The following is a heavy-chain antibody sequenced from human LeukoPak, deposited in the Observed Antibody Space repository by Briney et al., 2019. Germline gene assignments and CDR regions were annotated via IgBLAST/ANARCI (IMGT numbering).Heavy chain of an antibody. CDR1: GYTFTNYD. CDR3: ARETWGFYYMDV. Sequence: GASVKVSCKTSGYTFTNYDINWVRQASGQGLEWMGWMNPNSGNAGYAQTFQGRVTMTRSTSISTAYMELSSLRFEDTAVYYCARETWGFYYMDVWGKGTTVTVSS. V-gene: IGHV1-8*01. J-gene: IGHJ6*03. D-gene: IGHD3-16*01. CDR2: MNPNSGNA.